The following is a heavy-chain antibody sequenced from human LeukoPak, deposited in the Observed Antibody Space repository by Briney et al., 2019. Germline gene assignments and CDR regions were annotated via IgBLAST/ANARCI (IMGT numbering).Heavy chain of an antibody. V-gene: IGHV3-33*01. Sequence: PGGSLRLSCAASGFTFSSYGMHWARQAPGKGLEWVAVIWYDGSNKYYADSVKGRFTISRDNSKNTLYLQMNSLRAEDTAVYYCARDLARGVPAGDYWGQGTLVTVSS. CDR1: GFTFSSYG. CDR3: ARDLARGVPAGDY. D-gene: IGHD3-10*01. J-gene: IGHJ4*02. CDR2: IWYDGSNK.